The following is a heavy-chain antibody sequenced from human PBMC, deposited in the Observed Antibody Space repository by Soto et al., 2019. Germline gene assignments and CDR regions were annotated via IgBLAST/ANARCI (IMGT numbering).Heavy chain of an antibody. CDR2: IYHSGST. CDR3: ARGNPIADGDYDGSQDY. Sequence: QVQLQESGPGLVKPSGTLSLTCAVSGGSISSSNWWSWVRQPPGKGLEWIGEIYHSGSTNYNPSLKSRVTISVDKSKNQFSLKLSSVTAAYTAVYYCARGNPIADGDYDGSQDYWGQGTLVTVSS. V-gene: IGHV4-4*02. CDR1: GGSISSSNW. J-gene: IGHJ4*02. D-gene: IGHD4-17*01.